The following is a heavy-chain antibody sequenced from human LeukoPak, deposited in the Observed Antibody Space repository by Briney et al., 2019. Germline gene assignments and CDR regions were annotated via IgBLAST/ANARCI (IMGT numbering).Heavy chain of an antibody. D-gene: IGHD2-2*02. V-gene: IGHV3-30*04. CDR1: GFTFSSYA. Sequence: GGSLRLSCAASGFTFSSYAMHWVRQAPGKGLEWVAVISYDGSNKYYADSVKGRFTISRDNSKNTLYLQMNSLRAEDTAVYYCAGEYTENWFDPWGQGTLVTVSS. CDR3: AGEYTENWFDP. CDR2: ISYDGSNK. J-gene: IGHJ5*02.